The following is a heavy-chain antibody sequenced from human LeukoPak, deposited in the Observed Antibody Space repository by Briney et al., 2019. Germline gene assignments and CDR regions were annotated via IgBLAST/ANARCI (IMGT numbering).Heavy chain of an antibody. J-gene: IGHJ5*02. V-gene: IGHV3-30-3*01. Sequence: GGSLRLSCAASGFTFSSYAMHWVRQAPGKGLEWVAVISYDGSNKYYADSVKGRFTISRDNSKNTLYPQMNSLRAEDTAVYYCARALFLYDSSGNNWFDPWGQGTLVTVSS. CDR1: GFTFSSYA. CDR3: ARALFLYDSSGNNWFDP. D-gene: IGHD3-22*01. CDR2: ISYDGSNK.